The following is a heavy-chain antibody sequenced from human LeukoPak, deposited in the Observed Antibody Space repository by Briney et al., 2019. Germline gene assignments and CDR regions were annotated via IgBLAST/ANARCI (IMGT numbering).Heavy chain of an antibody. J-gene: IGHJ4*02. V-gene: IGHV1-18*01. CDR2: ISAYNGNT. Sequence: ASVKVSCKASGYTFTSYGISWVRQAPGQGLEWMGWISAYNGNTNYAQKLQGRVTMTTDTSTSTAYMELRSLRSDDTAVYYCAKTPYYYDSSGYYDYWGQGTLVTVSS. CDR3: AKTPYYYDSSGYYDY. CDR1: GYTFTSYG. D-gene: IGHD3-22*01.